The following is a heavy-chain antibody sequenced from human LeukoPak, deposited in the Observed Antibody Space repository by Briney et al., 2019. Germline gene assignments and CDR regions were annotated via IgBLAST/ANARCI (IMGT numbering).Heavy chain of an antibody. Sequence: GGSLRLSCAASGVTFSDHFLDWVRQAPGKELEWVGRTRNKANSYITEHAASVKGRFTIPRDDSKNSPYLQMSSLKPDDTAMYYCASIRGTFGYWGQGTLVTVSS. J-gene: IGHJ4*02. CDR2: TRNKANSYIT. CDR3: ASIRGTFGY. V-gene: IGHV3-72*01. D-gene: IGHD1-26*01. CDR1: GVTFSDHF.